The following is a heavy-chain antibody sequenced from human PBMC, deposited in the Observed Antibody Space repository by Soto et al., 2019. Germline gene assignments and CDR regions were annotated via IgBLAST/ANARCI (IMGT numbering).Heavy chain of an antibody. Sequence: SETLSLTCTVSGGSILNGGHYWTWIRQHPGKGLEWIGKIFFSGSTYYNPSLRSRVTISVDTSKNQFSLKLSSVTAADTAVFYCARHYSSGSRNWFDPWGQGTLVTVSS. D-gene: IGHD6-19*01. CDR3: ARHYSSGSRNWFDP. V-gene: IGHV4-39*01. J-gene: IGHJ5*02. CDR1: GGSILNGGHY. CDR2: IFFSGST.